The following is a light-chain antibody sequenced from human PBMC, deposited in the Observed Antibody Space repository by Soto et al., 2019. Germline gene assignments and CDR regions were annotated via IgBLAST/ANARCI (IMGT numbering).Light chain of an antibody. Sequence: QSVLTQPRSVSGSPGQSVTISCTGTSNDVGGYDYVSWYRQHPGKAPKLIIYDVSKRPSGVPDRFSGSKSGNTASLTISGLQAEDEADYYCCSYAGTYSYVFGTGTKVTVL. V-gene: IGLV2-11*01. CDR2: DVS. CDR3: CSYAGTYSYV. CDR1: SNDVGGYDY. J-gene: IGLJ1*01.